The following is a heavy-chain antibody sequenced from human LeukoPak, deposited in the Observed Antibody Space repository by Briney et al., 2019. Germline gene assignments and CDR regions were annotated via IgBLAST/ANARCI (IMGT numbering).Heavy chain of an antibody. V-gene: IGHV4-38-2*02. CDR1: GYSISSGYY. CDR3: ARDNSGWGIDY. Sequence: SETLSLTCTVSGYSISSGYYWGWIRQPPGKGLEWIGSIYHSGSTYYNPSLKSRVTISVDTSKNQFSLKLSSVTAADTAVYYCARDNSGWGIDYWGQGTLVTVSS. D-gene: IGHD6-19*01. CDR2: IYHSGST. J-gene: IGHJ4*02.